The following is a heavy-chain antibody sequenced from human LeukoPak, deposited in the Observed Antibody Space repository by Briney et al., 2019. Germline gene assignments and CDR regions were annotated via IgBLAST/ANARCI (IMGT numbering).Heavy chain of an antibody. CDR2: IWYDGSNK. D-gene: IGHD3-22*01. V-gene: IGHV3-33*01. Sequence: GGSLRLSCAASGFTFSSYGMHWVRQAPGKGLEWVAIIWYDGSNKYYADSVKGRFTISRDNSKNTLYLQMNSLRAEDTAVCYCARSHYYDSSGYYYSAYYFDYWGQGTLVTVSS. CDR3: ARSHYYDSSGYYYSAYYFDY. J-gene: IGHJ4*02. CDR1: GFTFSSYG.